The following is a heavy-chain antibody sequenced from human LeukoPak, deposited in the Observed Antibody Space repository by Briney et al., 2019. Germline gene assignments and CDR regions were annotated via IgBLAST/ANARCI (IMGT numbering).Heavy chain of an antibody. V-gene: IGHV3-9*01. CDR1: GFTFDDYA. J-gene: IGHJ3*02. CDR2: ISWSSGSI. Sequence: PGRSLRLSCAASGFTFDDYAMHWVRQAPGKGLEWVSGISWSSGSIGYADSVKGRFSISRDNAKNSLYLQINSLRAEDTALCYCAKSKAYGSGMKAGAFDIWGQGTMVTVSS. D-gene: IGHD3-10*01. CDR3: AKSKAYGSGMKAGAFDI.